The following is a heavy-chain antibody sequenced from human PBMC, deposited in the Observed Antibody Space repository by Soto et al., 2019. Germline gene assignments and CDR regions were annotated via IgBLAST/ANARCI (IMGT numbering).Heavy chain of an antibody. J-gene: IGHJ6*01. CDR1: GYSFTSYW. CDR2: IYPGDSDT. CDR3: ARRYYDILTGYYGDV. V-gene: IGHV5-51*01. Sequence: VESLKISCKGSGYSFTSYWIVWVRQMPGKGLEWMGIIYPGDSDTRYSPSFQGQVTISADKSISTAYLQWSSLKASDTAMYYCARRYYDILTGYYGDVWGQGTPVTVSS. D-gene: IGHD3-9*01.